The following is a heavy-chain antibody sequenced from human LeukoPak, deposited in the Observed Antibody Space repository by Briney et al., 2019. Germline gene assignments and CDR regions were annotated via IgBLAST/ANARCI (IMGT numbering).Heavy chain of an antibody. CDR2: IKQDRSEK. D-gene: IGHD3-10*02. J-gene: IGHJ6*04. Sequence: GGSLRLSCAASGFTFSSYWMHWVRQAPGKGLVWVANIKQDRSEKYYVDSVKGRFTISRDNAKNSLYLQMNSLRAEDTAVYYCAELGITMIGGVWGKGTTVTISS. V-gene: IGHV3-7*01. CDR3: AELGITMIGGV. CDR1: GFTFSSYW.